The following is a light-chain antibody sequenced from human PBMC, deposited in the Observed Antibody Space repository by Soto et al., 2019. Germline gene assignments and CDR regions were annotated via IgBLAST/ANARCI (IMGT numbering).Light chain of an antibody. V-gene: IGLV2-8*01. Sequence: QSALTQPPSASGSPGQSVTISCTGTSSDVGDYKFVSWYQQHPGKAPKLLMYEVNRRPSGVPDRFSGSKSGNTASLTVSGLQDEDEAEYYCSSYAGNNNVVFGGGTKLTVL. CDR2: EVN. CDR3: SSYAGNNNVV. CDR1: SSDVGDYKF. J-gene: IGLJ2*01.